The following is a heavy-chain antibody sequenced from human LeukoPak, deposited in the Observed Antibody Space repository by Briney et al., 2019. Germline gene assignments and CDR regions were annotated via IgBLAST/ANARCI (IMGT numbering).Heavy chain of an antibody. CDR2: ISGSGGST. V-gene: IGHV3-23*01. CDR1: GFTFSSYA. D-gene: IGHD3-3*01. J-gene: IGHJ4*02. Sequence: GGSLRLSCAASGFTFSSYAMSWVRQAPGKGLEWVSAISGSGGSTYYADSVKGRFTISRDNSKNTLYLQMNSLRAEDTAVYYCAKPYDFWSGYYGDYWGQGTLVIVSS. CDR3: AKPYDFWSGYYGDY.